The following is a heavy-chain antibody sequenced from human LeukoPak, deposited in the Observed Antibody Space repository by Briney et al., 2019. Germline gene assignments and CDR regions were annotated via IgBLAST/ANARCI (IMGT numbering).Heavy chain of an antibody. CDR3: ARITDRTIFGEIMHGFDI. CDR2: INHSGST. V-gene: IGHV4-34*01. D-gene: IGHD3-3*01. CDR1: GVSFSGYY. J-gene: IGHJ3*02. Sequence: SETLSLTCAVYGVSFSGYYWSWIRQPPGKGLEWIGEINHSGSTNYNPSLKSRVTISVDTSKNQFSLKLSSVTAADTAVYYCARITDRTIFGEIMHGFDIWGQGTPVTVSS.